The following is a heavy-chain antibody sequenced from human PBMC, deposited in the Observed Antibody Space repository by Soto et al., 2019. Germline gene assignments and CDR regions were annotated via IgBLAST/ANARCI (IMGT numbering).Heavy chain of an antibody. Sequence: SETLSLTCTVSGGSISSGGYYWSWIRQHPGKGLEWIGYIYYSGSTYYNPSLKSRVTISVDTSKKQFSLKLSAVTAADTAVYYCAGPLGYSSSSDGSMDVWGQGTPVTV. CDR3: AGPLGYSSSSDGSMDV. D-gene: IGHD6-6*01. CDR2: IYYSGST. J-gene: IGHJ6*02. V-gene: IGHV4-31*03. CDR1: GGSISSGGYY.